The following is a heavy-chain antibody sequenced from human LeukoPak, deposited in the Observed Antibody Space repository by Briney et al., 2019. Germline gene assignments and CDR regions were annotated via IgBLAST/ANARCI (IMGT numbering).Heavy chain of an antibody. CDR3: ARVYSSGWSPFTYYGMDV. CDR1: GGSFSGYY. J-gene: IGHJ6*02. Sequence: SETLSLTCAVYGGSFSGYYWGWIRQPPGKGLEWSGEITHSGSTNYNPSLTSRVTISVDTSKNQFSLKLSSVTAADTAVYYCARVYSSGWSPFTYYGMDVWGQGTTVTVSS. V-gene: IGHV4-34*01. CDR2: ITHSGST. D-gene: IGHD6-19*01.